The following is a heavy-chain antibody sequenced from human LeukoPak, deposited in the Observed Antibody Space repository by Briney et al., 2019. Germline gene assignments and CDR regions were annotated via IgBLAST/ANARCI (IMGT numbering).Heavy chain of an antibody. CDR2: ISSSSSYI. D-gene: IGHD2/OR15-2a*01. V-gene: IGHV3-21*01. Sequence: GGSLRLSCAASGFTFSSYSMNWVRQAPGKGLELVSSISSSSSYIYYADSVKGRFTISRDNAKNSLYVQMNSLRAEDTAVYYCASSIGLYYFDYWGQGTLVTVSS. J-gene: IGHJ4*02. CDR3: ASSIGLYYFDY. CDR1: GFTFSSYS.